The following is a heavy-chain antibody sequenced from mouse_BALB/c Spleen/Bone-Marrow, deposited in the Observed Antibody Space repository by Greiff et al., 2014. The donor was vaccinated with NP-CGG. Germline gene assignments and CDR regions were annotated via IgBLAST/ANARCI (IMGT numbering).Heavy chain of an antibody. D-gene: IGHD1-2*01. V-gene: IGHV4-1*02. Sequence: EVMLVESGGGLVQPGGSLKLSCAVSGFDFSRYWMTWVRQAPGKGLEWIGEINPDSSTINYTPSLKDKFIISRDNAKNTLYLQMSKERSEDTALYYCARPGYYGYQDVWGAGTTVTVSS. CDR2: INPDSSTI. CDR1: GFDFSRYW. J-gene: IGHJ1*01. CDR3: ARPGYYGYQDV.